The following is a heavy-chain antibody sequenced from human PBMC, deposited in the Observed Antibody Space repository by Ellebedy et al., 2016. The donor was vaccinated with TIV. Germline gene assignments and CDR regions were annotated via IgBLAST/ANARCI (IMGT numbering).Heavy chain of an antibody. J-gene: IGHJ3*02. V-gene: IGHV3-7*03. CDR1: TFMSTW. CDR3: ARDSTGTTFDI. D-gene: IGHD1-1*01. CDR2: ISQDGSET. Sequence: PGGSLTLSCAVSTFMSTWMSWVCQAPGKGLVWVGQISQDGSETYYVASVRGRVIISRDNADNSLYLQMNSLRAEDTHVYYCARDSTGTTFDIWGQGTTVIVSS.